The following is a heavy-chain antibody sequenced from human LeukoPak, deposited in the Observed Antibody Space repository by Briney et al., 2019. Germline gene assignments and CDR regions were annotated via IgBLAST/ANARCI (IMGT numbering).Heavy chain of an antibody. CDR2: IDSRGRSM. CDR1: GFTFRSYE. J-gene: IGHJ4*02. V-gene: IGHV3-48*03. Sequence: GGSLRLSCAASGFTFRSYEMNWVRQAPGKGLEWVSYIDSRGRSMYYADSVKGRFSVSRDNAKNSLFLQMNSLRAEDTAVYYCAKDLSGSYYGPLYYFDYWGQGTLVTVSS. D-gene: IGHD1-26*01. CDR3: AKDLSGSYYGPLYYFDY.